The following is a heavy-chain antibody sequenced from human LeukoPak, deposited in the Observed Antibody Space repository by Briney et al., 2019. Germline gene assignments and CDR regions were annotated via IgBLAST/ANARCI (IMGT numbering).Heavy chain of an antibody. CDR3: ARGYRPQGLRSDY. J-gene: IGHJ4*02. CDR1: GGSVSSYY. Sequence: SETLSLTCTVSGGSVSSYYWSWIRQPPGKGLEWVGYIHYSGSTNYNPSLKSRVTISVDTSKNQFSLKLSSVTAADTAVYYCARGYRPQGLRSDYWGRGTLVTVSS. CDR2: IHYSGST. D-gene: IGHD4-17*01. V-gene: IGHV4-59*02.